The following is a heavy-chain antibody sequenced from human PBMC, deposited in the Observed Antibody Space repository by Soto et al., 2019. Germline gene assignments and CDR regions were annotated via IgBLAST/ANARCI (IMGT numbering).Heavy chain of an antibody. J-gene: IGHJ5*02. CDR2: IIPIFGTA. CDR3: ARGRTKRXSSSWYPVDWFDP. V-gene: IGHV1-69*01. D-gene: IGHD6-13*01. Sequence: QVQLVQSGAEVKKPGSSVKVSCKASGGTFSSYAISWVRQAPGQGLEWMGGIIPIFGTANYAQKFQGRVTITADESTSTAYMELSSLXSEDTAVYYCARGRTKRXSSSWYPVDWFDPWGQGTLVTVSS. CDR1: GGTFSSYA.